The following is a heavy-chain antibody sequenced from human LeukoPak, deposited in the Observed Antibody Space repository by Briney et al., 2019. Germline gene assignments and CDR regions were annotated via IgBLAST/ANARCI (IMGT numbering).Heavy chain of an antibody. CDR1: GGSISGYY. CDR3: ARGPIAVAGKGSAFDI. Sequence: SETLSLTCTVSGGSISGYYWSWIRQPAGKGLEWIGRIYASGSTNYNPSLKSRVTMSVHTSKNQFSLKLTSVTAADTAVYYCARGPIAVAGKGSAFDIWGQGTMVTVSS. J-gene: IGHJ3*02. V-gene: IGHV4-4*07. CDR2: IYASGST. D-gene: IGHD6-19*01.